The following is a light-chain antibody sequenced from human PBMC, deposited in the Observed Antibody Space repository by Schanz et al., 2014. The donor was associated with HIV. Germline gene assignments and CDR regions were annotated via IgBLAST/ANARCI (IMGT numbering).Light chain of an antibody. CDR2: GAS. J-gene: IGKJ1*01. V-gene: IGKV3-20*01. CDR1: QSVSGY. Sequence: PGERATLSCRASQSVSGYLNWYQQKPGQAPRLLIYGASSRATGIPDRFSGSGSGTDFTLTISRLEPEDFAVYYCQQYGSSPWTFGQGTRVDVK. CDR3: QQYGSSPWT.